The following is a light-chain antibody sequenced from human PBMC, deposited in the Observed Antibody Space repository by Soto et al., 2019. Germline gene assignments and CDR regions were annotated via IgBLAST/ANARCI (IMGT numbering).Light chain of an antibody. V-gene: IGKV3-15*01. CDR1: QSVRGN. CDR3: QQYNNWPPS. Sequence: EIVMTQSPATLSVSPGERATLSCRASQSVRGNLAWYQQKPGQAPRLLSYGSSTRATGIPARFSGSGSGTESTLTISSLQSEDFAVYYCQQYNNWPPSFGQGTKVEIK. CDR2: GSS. J-gene: IGKJ1*01.